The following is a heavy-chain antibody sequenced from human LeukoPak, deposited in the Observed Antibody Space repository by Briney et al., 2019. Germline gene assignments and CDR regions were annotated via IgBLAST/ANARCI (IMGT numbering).Heavy chain of an antibody. Sequence: PGGSLRLSCAASGFTFSSYWMHWVRQAPGKGLIWVSRIDNNGRNTNYADSVKGRFTISRDHSKNTLYLQMNSLRAEDTAVYYCARDRYCSGGSCYGDAFDLWGQGTMVTVSS. CDR1: GFTFSSYW. D-gene: IGHD2-15*01. CDR3: ARDRYCSGGSCYGDAFDL. J-gene: IGHJ3*01. CDR2: IDNNGRNT. V-gene: IGHV3-74*01.